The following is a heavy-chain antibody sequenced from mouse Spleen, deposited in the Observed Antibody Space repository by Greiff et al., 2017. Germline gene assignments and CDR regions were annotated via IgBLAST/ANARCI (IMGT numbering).Heavy chain of an antibody. V-gene: IGHV1-18*01. CDR1: GYTFTDYN. D-gene: IGHD4-1*01. CDR2: INPNNGGT. J-gene: IGHJ4*01. CDR3: ARSSLTGTDYAMDY. Sequence: VQLKQSGPELVKPGASVKIPCKASGYTFTDYNMDWVKQSHGKSLEWIGDINPNNGGTIYNQKFKGKATLTVDKSSSTAYMELRSLTSEDTAVYYCARSSLTGTDYAMDYWGQGTSVTVSS.